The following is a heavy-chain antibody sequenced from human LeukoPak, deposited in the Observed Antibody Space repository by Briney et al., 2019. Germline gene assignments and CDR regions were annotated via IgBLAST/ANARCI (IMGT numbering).Heavy chain of an antibody. CDR1: GGSFSGYY. CDR3: ARDDHATYCSGGSCYSSYFYYGMDV. CDR2: INHSGST. Sequence: SETLSLTCAVYGGSFSGYYWSWIRQPPGKGLEWIGEINHSGSTNYNPSLKSRVTISVDTSKNQFSLKLSSVTAADTAVYYCARDDHATYCSGGSCYSSYFYYGMDVWGQGTTVTVSS. J-gene: IGHJ6*02. D-gene: IGHD2-15*01. V-gene: IGHV4-34*01.